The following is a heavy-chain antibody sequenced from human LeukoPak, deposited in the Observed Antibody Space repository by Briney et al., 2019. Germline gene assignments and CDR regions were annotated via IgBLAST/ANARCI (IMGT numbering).Heavy chain of an antibody. J-gene: IGHJ4*02. CDR2: VNSDGTST. CDR1: GFTFSDYW. D-gene: IGHD3-3*01. Sequence: GGSLRLSCAASGFTFSDYWMHWVGKAPGKGLEWVSRVNSDGTSTTYADSVKGRFTISRDNAKNTLYLQMNSLRAEDTAVYYCTRDFGFDYWGQGTLVSVSS. V-gene: IGHV3-74*01. CDR3: TRDFGFDY.